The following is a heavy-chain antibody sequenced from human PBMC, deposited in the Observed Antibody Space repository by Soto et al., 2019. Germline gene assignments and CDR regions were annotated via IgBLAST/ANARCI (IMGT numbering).Heavy chain of an antibody. V-gene: IGHV1-69*13. Sequence: GASVKVSCKASGGTFSSYAIRWVRQAPGQGLEWMGGIIPIFGTANYAQKFQGRVTITADESTSTAYMELSSLRSEYTAVYYCARDLGQLTPLAPFDYWGQGTLVTVSS. J-gene: IGHJ4*02. CDR3: ARDLGQLTPLAPFDY. D-gene: IGHD6-13*01. CDR2: IIPIFGTA. CDR1: GGTFSSYA.